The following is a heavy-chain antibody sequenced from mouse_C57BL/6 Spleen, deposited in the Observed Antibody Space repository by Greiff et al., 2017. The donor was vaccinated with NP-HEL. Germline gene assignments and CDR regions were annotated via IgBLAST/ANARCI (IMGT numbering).Heavy chain of an antibody. J-gene: IGHJ2*01. D-gene: IGHD1-1*01. CDR2: IHPNSGST. Sequence: QVQLQQPGAELVKPGASVKLSCKVSGYTFTSYWMHWVKQRPGQGLEWIGMIHPNSGSTNYNEKFKSKATLTVDNSDSTANMLLSSLTSEDSAVYYCARSSTTVEGFDYWGQGTTLTVSS. CDR3: ARSSTTVEGFDY. V-gene: IGHV1-64*01. CDR1: GYTFTSYW.